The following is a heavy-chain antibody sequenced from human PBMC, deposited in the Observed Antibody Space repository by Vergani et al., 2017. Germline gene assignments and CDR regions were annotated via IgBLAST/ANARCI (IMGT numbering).Heavy chain of an antibody. Sequence: QVHLVESGGGVVQPGRSLRLSCAASGFTFSTYAIHWVRQAPGKGLGWVAVISYDGDKKKYADSVKGRFSLSRDNSKNMVYLQMSSLRADDTAIYHCARDGCSGGGCILNPLDSWGQGTLVTVSS. CDR3: ARDGCSGGGCILNPLDS. J-gene: IGHJ4*02. V-gene: IGHV3-30-3*01. CDR1: GFTFSTYA. CDR2: ISYDGDKK. D-gene: IGHD2-15*01.